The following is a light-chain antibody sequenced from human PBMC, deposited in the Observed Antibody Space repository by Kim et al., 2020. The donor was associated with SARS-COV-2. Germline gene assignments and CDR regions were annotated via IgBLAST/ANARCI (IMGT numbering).Light chain of an antibody. CDR1: QNIGRY. Sequence: EIVLTQSPATLSFSPGDRAILSCRASQNIGRYLAWYQQRPGQAPRLLIYEVFNRAAGVPARFSGNGSDTDFTLTITSLEPDDFAVYYCHHRAKWPALTFGGGTKVDIK. V-gene: IGKV3-11*01. J-gene: IGKJ4*01. CDR3: HHRAKWPALT. CDR2: EVF.